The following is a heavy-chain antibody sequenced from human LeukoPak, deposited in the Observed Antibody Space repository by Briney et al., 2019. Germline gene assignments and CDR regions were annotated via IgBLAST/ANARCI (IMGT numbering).Heavy chain of an antibody. CDR3: ASTMTTVTTSYYYYMDV. V-gene: IGHV1-18*01. Sequence: ASVKVSCKASGYTFTSYGISWVRQAPGQGLEWMGWISAYNGNTNYAQKLQGRVTMTTDTSTSTAYMELRSLRSDDTAVYYCASTMTTVTTSYYYYMDVWGKGTTVTVSS. J-gene: IGHJ6*03. CDR2: ISAYNGNT. D-gene: IGHD4-17*01. CDR1: GYTFTSYG.